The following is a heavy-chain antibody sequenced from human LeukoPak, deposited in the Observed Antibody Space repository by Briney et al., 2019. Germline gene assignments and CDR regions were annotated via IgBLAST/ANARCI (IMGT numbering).Heavy chain of an antibody. CDR2: SGSGGST. D-gene: IGHD6-13*01. J-gene: IGHJ2*01. Sequence: GGSLRLSCAASGFTFSSYAMSWVRQAPGKGLEWVSASGSGGSTYYADSVKGRFTISRDNSKNTLYLQMNSLRAEDTAVYYCARASIAAALDWYFDLWGRGTLVTVSS. CDR3: ARASIAAALDWYFDL. V-gene: IGHV3-23*01. CDR1: GFTFSSYA.